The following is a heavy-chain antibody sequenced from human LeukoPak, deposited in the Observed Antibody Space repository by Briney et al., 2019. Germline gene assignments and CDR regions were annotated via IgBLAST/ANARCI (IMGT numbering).Heavy chain of an antibody. D-gene: IGHD2-21*02. CDR1: GDSLNTYY. V-gene: IGHV4-59*01. CDR3: ARVVRGVVTSNWFDP. J-gene: IGHJ5*02. CDR2: VASSGTS. Sequence: PSETLSLTCTVSGDSLNTYYWTWFRQTQGKELEWIGFVASSGTSNYNPSLKSRVSISIDTSKNQFSLALTSVTPADTAVYYCARVVRGVVTSNWFDPWGQGTLVSVSS.